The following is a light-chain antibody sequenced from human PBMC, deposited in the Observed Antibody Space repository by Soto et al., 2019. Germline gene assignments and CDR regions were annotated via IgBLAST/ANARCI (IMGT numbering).Light chain of an antibody. CDR1: QGINNH. CDR3: LQHNSYPIT. CDR2: AAS. Sequence: DIQMTQSPSAMSASVGDRVTITCRVSQGINNHLAWIQQKPGEDPKRLIYAASTLQSGVPSRFSGSGSGTEFTLTINSLQPEDFATYYCLQHNSYPITLGQGTRLEIK. V-gene: IGKV1-17*03. J-gene: IGKJ5*01.